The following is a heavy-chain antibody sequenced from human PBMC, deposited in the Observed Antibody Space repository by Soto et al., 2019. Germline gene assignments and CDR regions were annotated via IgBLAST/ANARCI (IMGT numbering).Heavy chain of an antibody. Sequence: QAHLVQSGAEVKKPGASVKVSCKASGYTFTGYTFHWVRQAPGQGLEWMAWINSSSSDSSFAPKIEGRVTVTMDAPSSTAYMELTRLRSVDTAVSYCATEMATIKGFFDKWGQGTPVAVSS. CDR1: GYTFTGYT. V-gene: IGHV1-2*02. D-gene: IGHD2-8*01. CDR3: ATEMATIKGFFDK. CDR2: INSSSSDS. J-gene: IGHJ4*02.